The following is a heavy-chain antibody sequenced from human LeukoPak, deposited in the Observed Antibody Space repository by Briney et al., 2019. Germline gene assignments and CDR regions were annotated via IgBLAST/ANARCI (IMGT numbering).Heavy chain of an antibody. Sequence: PSETLSLTCAVYGGSFSGYYWSWVRQPPGKGLEWIGEINHSGSTNYNPSLKSRVTISVDTSKNQFSLKLSSVTAADTAVYYCARGRYYDYVWGSYRPFDYWGQGTLVTVFS. CDR2: INHSGST. CDR3: ARGRYYDYVWGSYRPFDY. CDR1: GGSFSGYY. J-gene: IGHJ4*02. D-gene: IGHD3-16*02. V-gene: IGHV4-34*01.